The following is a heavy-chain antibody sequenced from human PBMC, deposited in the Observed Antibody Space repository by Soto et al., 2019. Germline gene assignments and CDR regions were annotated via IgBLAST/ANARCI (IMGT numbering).Heavy chain of an antibody. CDR3: ARATVYTQIASYHHGMYV. CDR1: GKSVSTFY. D-gene: IGHD1-26*01. Sequence: SETLSLTCTVSGKSVSTFYWSWIRQPPGKGLEWIGHAYYSGSTNYDPSLKSRVTISVDMSKNQVSLRLTSVTAADTAVYYCARATVYTQIASYHHGMYVWGSGTT. J-gene: IGHJ6*04. CDR2: AYYSGST. V-gene: IGHV4-59*02.